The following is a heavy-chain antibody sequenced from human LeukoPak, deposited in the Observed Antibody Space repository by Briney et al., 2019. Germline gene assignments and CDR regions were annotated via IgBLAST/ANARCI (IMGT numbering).Heavy chain of an antibody. CDR1: GFTFSSYG. CDR2: ISYDGSNK. CDR3: AKDRGWWELLGYFDY. Sequence: PGGSLRLSCAASGFTFSSYGMHWVRQAPGKGLEWVAVISYDGSNKYYADSVEGRFTISRDNSKNTLYLQMNSLRAEDTAVYYCAKDRGWWELLGYFDYWGQGTLVTVSS. V-gene: IGHV3-30*18. D-gene: IGHD1-26*01. J-gene: IGHJ4*02.